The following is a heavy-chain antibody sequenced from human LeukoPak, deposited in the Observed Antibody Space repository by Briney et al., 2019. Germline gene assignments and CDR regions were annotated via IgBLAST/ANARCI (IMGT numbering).Heavy chain of an antibody. J-gene: IGHJ4*02. D-gene: IGHD1-26*01. CDR2: IYYSGST. Sequence: PSETLSLTCTVSGGAISSSSYYWGWIRQPPGKGLEWIGSIYYSGSTYYNPSLKSRVTISVDTSKNQFSLKLSSVTAADTAVYYCARGISGSYRQGFDYWGQGTLVTVSS. V-gene: IGHV4-39*01. CDR3: ARGISGSYRQGFDY. CDR1: GGAISSSSYY.